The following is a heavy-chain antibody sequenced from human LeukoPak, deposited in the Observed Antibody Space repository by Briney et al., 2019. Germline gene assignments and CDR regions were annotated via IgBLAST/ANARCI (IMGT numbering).Heavy chain of an antibody. Sequence: GGSLRLSCAASGFTFSNAWMNWVRQAPGKGLEWVAVISYDGSNKYYADSVKGRFTISRDNSKNTLYLQMDSLSAEDTAVYYCARAGSQSHVDAAMGFCNYWGQGTLVTVSS. J-gene: IGHJ4*02. CDR1: GFTFSNAW. CDR3: ARAGSQSHVDAAMGFCNY. D-gene: IGHD5-18*01. CDR2: ISYDGSNK. V-gene: IGHV3-30-3*01.